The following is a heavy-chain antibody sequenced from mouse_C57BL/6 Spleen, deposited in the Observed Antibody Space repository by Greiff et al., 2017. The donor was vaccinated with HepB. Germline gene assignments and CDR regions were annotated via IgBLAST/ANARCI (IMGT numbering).Heavy chain of an antibody. J-gene: IGHJ3*01. CDR1: GFTFSSYA. CDR3: ARDRETAQATSGFAY. Sequence: EVQLVESGGGLVKPGGSLKLSCAASGFTFSSYAMSWVRQTPEKRLEWVATISDGGSYTYYPDNVKGRFTISRDNAKNNLYLQMSHLKSEDTAMYYCARDRETAQATSGFAYWGQGTLVTVSA. D-gene: IGHD3-2*02. CDR2: ISDGGSYT. V-gene: IGHV5-4*01.